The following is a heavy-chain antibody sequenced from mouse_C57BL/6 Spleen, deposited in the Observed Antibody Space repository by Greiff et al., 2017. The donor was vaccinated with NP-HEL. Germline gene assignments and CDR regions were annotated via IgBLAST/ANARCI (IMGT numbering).Heavy chain of an antibody. D-gene: IGHD1-1*01. CDR1: GYAFSSSW. J-gene: IGHJ2*01. Sequence: QVQLQQSGPELVKPGASVKISCKASGYAFSSSWMNWVKQRPGKGLEWIGRIYPGDGDTNYNGKFKGKATLTADKSSSTAYMQLSSLTSEDSAVYFCARTRTTVVAKGYFDYWGQGTTLTVSS. CDR3: ARTRTTVVAKGYFDY. CDR2: IYPGDGDT. V-gene: IGHV1-82*01.